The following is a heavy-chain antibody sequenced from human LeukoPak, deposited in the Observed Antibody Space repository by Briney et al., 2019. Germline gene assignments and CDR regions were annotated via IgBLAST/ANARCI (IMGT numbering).Heavy chain of an antibody. CDR1: GGTFSSYA. J-gene: IGHJ3*02. CDR2: IIPIFGTA. CDR3: ARLGSNDAFDI. V-gene: IGHV1-69*05. Sequence: SVKVSCKASGGTFSSYAISWVRQAPGQGLEWVGRIIPIFGTANYAQKFQGRVTITTDESTSTAYMELSSLRSEDTAVYYCARLGSNDAFDIWGQGTMVTVSS. D-gene: IGHD2-15*01.